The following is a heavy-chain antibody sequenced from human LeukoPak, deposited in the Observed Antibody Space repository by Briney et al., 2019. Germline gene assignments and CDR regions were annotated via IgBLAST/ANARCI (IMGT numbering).Heavy chain of an antibody. CDR2: IYYSGST. D-gene: IGHD4-23*01. J-gene: IGHJ4*02. CDR1: GGSISSSSYY. Sequence: SETLSLTCTVSGGSISSSSYYWGWIRRPPGKGLEWIGSIYYSGSTYYNPSLKSRVTISVDTSKNQFSLKLSSVTAADTAVYYCATPYGGNSALFVSWGQGTLVTVSS. V-gene: IGHV4-39*01. CDR3: ATPYGGNSALFVS.